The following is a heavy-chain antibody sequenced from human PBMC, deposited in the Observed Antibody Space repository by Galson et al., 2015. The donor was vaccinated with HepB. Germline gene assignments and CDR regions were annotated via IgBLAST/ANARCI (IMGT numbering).Heavy chain of an antibody. J-gene: IGHJ4*02. D-gene: IGHD6-6*01. CDR2: IKEDGSEI. V-gene: IGHV3-7*03. Sequence: SLRLSCAASGFSFSTHWMSWVRQAPGKGLQWVANIKEDGSEIYYADSVKGRFSISRDNAKKSLYLQLNSLRAEDTAVYYCVEAALHWGQGALVTVSP. CDR3: VEAALH. CDR1: GFSFSTHW.